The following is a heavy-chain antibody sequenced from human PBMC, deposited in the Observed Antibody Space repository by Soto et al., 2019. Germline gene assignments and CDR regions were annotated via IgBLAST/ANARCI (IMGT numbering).Heavy chain of an antibody. CDR3: GRGGSDSPRGMDV. V-gene: IGHV3-74*01. D-gene: IGHD6-19*01. CDR2: INPDGSST. J-gene: IGHJ6*02. Sequence: EVQLAESGGGLVQPGGSLRLSCAASGFTFSPYWMHWVRQAPGKGLVWVSRINPDGSSTDYADSVKGRFTISRDNAKNTLYLQMNSLRAEDTAVYYCGRGGSDSPRGMDVWGQGNTVTFSS. CDR1: GFTFSPYW.